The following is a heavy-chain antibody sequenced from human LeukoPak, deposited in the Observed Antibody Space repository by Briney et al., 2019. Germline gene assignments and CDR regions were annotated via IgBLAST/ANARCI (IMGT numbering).Heavy chain of an antibody. CDR3: ARGTYYYDSSGYPPMDV. Sequence: PSETLSLTCTVSGGSISSYYWGWIRQPPGKGLEWIGYIYTSGSTNYNPSLKSRVTISVDTSKNQFSLKLSSVTAADTAVYYCARGTYYYDSSGYPPMDVWGKGTTVTVSS. V-gene: IGHV4-4*09. J-gene: IGHJ6*03. CDR1: GGSISSYY. CDR2: IYTSGST. D-gene: IGHD3-22*01.